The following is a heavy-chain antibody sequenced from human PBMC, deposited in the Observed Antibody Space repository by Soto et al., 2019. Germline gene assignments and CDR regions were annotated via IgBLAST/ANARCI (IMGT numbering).Heavy chain of an antibody. CDR2: IKSKTDGGTT. Sequence: GGSLRLSCAVSGFTVTNVWMNWVRQAPGKGLEWVGRIKSKTDGGTTDYAAPVEGRFSISRDDSKDTLYLQMNSLKTEDTAVYYCSHRYGQYFESWAQGT. J-gene: IGHJ4*02. CDR1: GFTVTNVW. D-gene: IGHD3-16*02. V-gene: IGHV3-15*07. CDR3: SHRYGQYFES.